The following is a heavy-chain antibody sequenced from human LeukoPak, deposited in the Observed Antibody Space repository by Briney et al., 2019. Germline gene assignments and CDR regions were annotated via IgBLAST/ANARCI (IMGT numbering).Heavy chain of an antibody. CDR2: ISGSGGST. CDR3: AKDKAYSSGWLYYFDY. CDR1: GFTFSSYG. V-gene: IGHV3-23*01. D-gene: IGHD6-19*01. Sequence: PGGTLRLSCAASGFTFSSYGMSWVRQAPGKGLEWVSAISGSGGSTYYADSVKGRFTISRDNSKNTLYLQMNSLRAEDTAVYYCAKDKAYSSGWLYYFDYWGQGTLVTVSS. J-gene: IGHJ4*02.